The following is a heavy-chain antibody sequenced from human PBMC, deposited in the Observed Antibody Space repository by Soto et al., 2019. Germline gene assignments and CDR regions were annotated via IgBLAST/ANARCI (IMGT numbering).Heavy chain of an antibody. D-gene: IGHD2-2*01. CDR1: GFTLDDYT. Sequence: PGGSLRLSCAASGFTLDDYTMHWVRQAPGKXLEWVSGVGWNGGDIVYADSVKGRFTVSRDNTKNSLYLEVNSLRAEDTAIYYCAKHRAVVVPVSTSYFHYYGLDVWGQGATVTVSS. J-gene: IGHJ6*02. CDR3: AKHRAVVVPVSTSYFHYYGLDV. V-gene: IGHV3-9*01. CDR2: VGWNGGDI.